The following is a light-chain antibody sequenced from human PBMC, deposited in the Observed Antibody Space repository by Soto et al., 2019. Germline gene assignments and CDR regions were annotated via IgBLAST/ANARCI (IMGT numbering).Light chain of an antibody. V-gene: IGLV2-14*02. CDR3: SAYTARSTLV. J-gene: IGLJ3*02. CDR1: SSDIGSSNL. Sequence: QSALTQPASVSGSPGQSITISCTGTSSDIGSSNLVSWYQDHPGKAPKLIIYEATQRPSGISYRFSGSRSGNTASLTISGLQPEDEGDYYCSAYTARSTLVFGGGTKLTVL. CDR2: EAT.